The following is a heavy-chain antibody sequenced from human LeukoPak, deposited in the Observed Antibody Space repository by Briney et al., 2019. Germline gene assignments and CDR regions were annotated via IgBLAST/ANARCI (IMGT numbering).Heavy chain of an antibody. Sequence: SETLSLTCAVYGGSFSGYYWSWIRQPPGKWLEWIGEINHSGSTNYNPSLKSRVTISVDTSKNQFSLKLSSVTAADTAVYYCAKDQGYGDYVYDSWGQGILVTVSS. CDR2: INHSGST. CDR3: AKDQGYGDYVYDS. J-gene: IGHJ5*02. CDR1: GGSFSGYY. V-gene: IGHV4-34*01. D-gene: IGHD4-17*01.